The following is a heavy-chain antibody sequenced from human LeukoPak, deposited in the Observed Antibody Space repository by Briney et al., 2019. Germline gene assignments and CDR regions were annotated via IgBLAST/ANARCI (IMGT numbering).Heavy chain of an antibody. Sequence: SVKVSCKASGGTFSNYAISWVRQAPGQGLEWMGGIIPIFGTANYAQKFQGRVTITADESTSTAYMELSSLRSEDTAVYYCARNPRDMAPGYYYYYGMDVWGQGTTVTVSS. J-gene: IGHJ6*02. D-gene: IGHD5-24*01. CDR1: GGTFSNYA. CDR2: IIPIFGTA. V-gene: IGHV1-69*13. CDR3: ARNPRDMAPGYYYYYGMDV.